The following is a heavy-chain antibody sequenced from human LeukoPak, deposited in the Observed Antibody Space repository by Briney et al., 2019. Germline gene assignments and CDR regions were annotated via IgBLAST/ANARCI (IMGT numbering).Heavy chain of an antibody. CDR1: GFTFSSYG. D-gene: IGHD2-15*01. J-gene: IGHJ6*02. CDR3: AKDHCGSCYPYYYYGMDV. V-gene: IGHV3-30*18. CDR2: ISYDGSNK. Sequence: PGGSLRLSCAASGFTFSSYGMHWVRQAPGKGLEWVAVISYDGSNKYYADSVKGRFTISGDNSKNTLYLQMNSLRAEDTAVYYCAKDHCGSCYPYYYYGMDVWGQGTTVTVSS.